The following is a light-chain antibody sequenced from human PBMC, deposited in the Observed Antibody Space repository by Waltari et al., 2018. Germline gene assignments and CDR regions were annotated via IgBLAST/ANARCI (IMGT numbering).Light chain of an antibody. J-gene: IGKJ1*01. V-gene: IGKV1-33*01. CDR1: QDIRNY. CDR3: QQHQNLPWT. CDR2: AAF. Sequence: DIQMTQSPSSLSASAGDTVTITCQASQDIRNYLNWYQQKPGEAPKLLIYAAFNLETGVPSRFSGRGSGTDFTFTISSLQPEDIATYYCQQHQNLPWTFGQGTKVEIK.